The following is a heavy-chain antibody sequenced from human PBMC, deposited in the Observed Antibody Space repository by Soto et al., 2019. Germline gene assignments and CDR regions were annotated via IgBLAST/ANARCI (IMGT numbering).Heavy chain of an antibody. D-gene: IGHD3-3*01. CDR2: VMHNGNT. V-gene: IGHV4-59*11. CDR1: GGSINNHF. J-gene: IGHJ6*02. CDR3: AREGQMPQHFGMDV. Sequence: SETLSLTCSVSGGSINNHFWSWIRQTPGKPLEWIGYVMHNGNTHYNPSFTSRVKISVDLPKNEFSLMLRSVAAADTALYYCAREGQMPQHFGMDVWGQGIQVTGS.